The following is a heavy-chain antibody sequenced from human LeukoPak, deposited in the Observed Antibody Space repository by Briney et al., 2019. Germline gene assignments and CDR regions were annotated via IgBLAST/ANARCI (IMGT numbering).Heavy chain of an antibody. D-gene: IGHD3-10*01. CDR2: IWYGGSNK. Sequence: VGSLRLSCAASGFTFSSYGMHWVRQAPGKGLEWVAVIWYGGSNKYYADSVKGRFTISRDNSKNTLYLQMNSLRAEDTAVYYCAKAGYYGSGSRHNYYYYYMDVWGKGTTVTVSS. CDR3: AKAGYYGSGSRHNYYYYYMDV. V-gene: IGHV3-30*02. J-gene: IGHJ6*03. CDR1: GFTFSSYG.